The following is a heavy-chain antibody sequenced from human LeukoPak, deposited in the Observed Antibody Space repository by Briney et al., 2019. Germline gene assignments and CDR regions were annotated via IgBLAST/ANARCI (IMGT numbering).Heavy chain of an antibody. J-gene: IGHJ4*02. CDR1: GFTFSSYA. D-gene: IGHD4-17*01. Sequence: GGSLRLSCAASGFTFSSYAMSWVRQAPGKGLEWVSAITGSGGSAYYADSVKGRFTISRDNSKNTLFLQMNSLRAEDTAVYYCARDDYGETFDYWGQGTLVTVSS. CDR2: ITGSGGSA. V-gene: IGHV3-23*01. CDR3: ARDDYGETFDY.